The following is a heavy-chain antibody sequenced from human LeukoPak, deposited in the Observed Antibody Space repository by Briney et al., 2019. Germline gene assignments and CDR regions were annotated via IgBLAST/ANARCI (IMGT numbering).Heavy chain of an antibody. CDR3: ARWDGKWFDP. D-gene: IGHD1-1*01. V-gene: IGHV4-59*01. Sequence: SETLSLTCTVSGGSISTYFWSWIRQPPGKGLEWIGYIYYSGSTNYNPSLKSRVTISVDTSKNQFSLKLSSVTAADTAVYYCARWDGKWFDPWGQGTLVTVSS. J-gene: IGHJ5*02. CDR2: IYYSGST. CDR1: GGSISTYF.